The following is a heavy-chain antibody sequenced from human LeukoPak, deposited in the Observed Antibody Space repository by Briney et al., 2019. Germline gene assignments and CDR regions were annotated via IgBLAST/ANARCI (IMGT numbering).Heavy chain of an antibody. CDR1: GFNFKSYS. CDR3: ARAAGHYFDY. CDR2: ISSTSSDL. D-gene: IGHD3-10*01. V-gene: IGHV3-21*06. Sequence: GGSLRLSCAASGFNFKSYSMNWVRQAPGKGQVWVSFISSTSSDLLYADSVKGRFTVSRDNGKNSLYLQMNSLRAGDTAVYYCARAAGHYFDYWGQGSLVTVSS. J-gene: IGHJ4*02.